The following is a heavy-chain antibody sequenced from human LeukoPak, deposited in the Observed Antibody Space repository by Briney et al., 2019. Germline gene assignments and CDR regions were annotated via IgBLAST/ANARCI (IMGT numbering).Heavy chain of an antibody. D-gene: IGHD1-26*01. J-gene: IGHJ4*02. CDR2: INHSGNT. V-gene: IGHV4-34*01. CDR1: GSFSDKY. CDR3: GRLWDESGSY. Sequence: PSETLSLTCALYGSFSDKYWTWIRQAPGKGLEWIGEINHSGNTNYHPSLMSRATISVDTSNNQFSLTLRSVTAADTAMYYCGRLWDESGSYWGQGIMVIVSS.